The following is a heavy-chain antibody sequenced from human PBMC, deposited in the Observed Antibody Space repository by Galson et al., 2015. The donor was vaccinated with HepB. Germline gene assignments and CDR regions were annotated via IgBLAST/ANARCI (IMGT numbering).Heavy chain of an antibody. CDR3: ALRTGTYPYYFDF. CDR2: ISPYNGNT. J-gene: IGHJ4*02. Sequence: SVKVSCKASGYTFTSYGLSWLRQAPGQGLEYMGWISPYNGNTNYAQKLQGRVTMTTDKSTTTAYMELRSLRSDDTAVYYCALRTGTYPYYFDFWGQGTLSPSPQ. V-gene: IGHV1-18*01. D-gene: IGHD3-10*01. CDR1: GYTFTSYG.